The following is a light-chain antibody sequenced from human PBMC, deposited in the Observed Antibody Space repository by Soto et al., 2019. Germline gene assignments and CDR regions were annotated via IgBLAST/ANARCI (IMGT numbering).Light chain of an antibody. V-gene: IGLV1-40*01. J-gene: IGLJ1*01. CDR2: TNS. Sequence: QSVLTQPPSVSGAPGQMGTISCTGSSSNIGAGYDVHWYQQLPGTAPKLLVHTNSNRPSGVPDRFSGSKSGNAASLAITGLQAEDEADDYCQSYDSSLSGFVFGTGTKLTVL. CDR3: QSYDSSLSGFV. CDR1: SSNIGAGYD.